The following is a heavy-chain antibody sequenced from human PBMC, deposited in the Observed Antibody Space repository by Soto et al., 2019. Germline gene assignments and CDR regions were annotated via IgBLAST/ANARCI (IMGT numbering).Heavy chain of an antibody. Sequence: PGGSLRLSCAASGFTFSSYAMHWVRQAPGKGLEWVAVISYDGSNKYYADSVKGRFTIPRDNSKNTLYLQMNSLRAEDTAVYYCARDWFGGSYYYYGMDVWGQGTTVTVSS. CDR1: GFTFSSYA. V-gene: IGHV3-30-3*01. D-gene: IGHD3-10*01. CDR3: ARDWFGGSYYYYGMDV. CDR2: ISYDGSNK. J-gene: IGHJ6*02.